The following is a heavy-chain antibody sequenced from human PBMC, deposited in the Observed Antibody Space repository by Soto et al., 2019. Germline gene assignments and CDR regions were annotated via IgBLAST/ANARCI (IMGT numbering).Heavy chain of an antibody. V-gene: IGHV4-61*08. CDR2: VHDSWGS. Sequence: SETLSLTCTVSGGSISSGDYYWSWIRQPPGKGLEWIGYVHDSWGSHYNPSLKSRVAISIDTSKNQFSLKLSSVTAADTAVYSCARGVRGRKIFDYWGQGALVTVSS. CDR3: ARGVRGRKIFDY. J-gene: IGHJ4*02. CDR1: GGSISSGDYY. D-gene: IGHD3-10*01.